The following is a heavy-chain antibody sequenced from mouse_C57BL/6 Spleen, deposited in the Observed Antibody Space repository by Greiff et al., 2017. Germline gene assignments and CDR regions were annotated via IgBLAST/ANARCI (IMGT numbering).Heavy chain of an antibody. CDR1: GFTFSSYG. J-gene: IGHJ2*01. CDR3: ARVVAPFDY. D-gene: IGHD1-1*01. Sequence: EVQGVESGGDLVKPGGSLKLSCAASGFTFSSYGMSWVRQTPDKRLEWVATISSGGSYTYYPDSVKGRFTISRDNAKNTLYLQMSSLKSEDTAMYYCARVVAPFDYWGQGTTLTVSS. V-gene: IGHV5-6*01. CDR2: ISSGGSYT.